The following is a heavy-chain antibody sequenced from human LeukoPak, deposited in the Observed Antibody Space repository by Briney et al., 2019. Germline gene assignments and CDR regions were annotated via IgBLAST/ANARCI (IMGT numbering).Heavy chain of an antibody. CDR3: ARDFDFWSGYSIVQYYYYYYMDV. V-gene: IGHV3-21*01. D-gene: IGHD3-3*01. J-gene: IGHJ6*03. CDR2: ISSSSSYI. CDR1: GFTFSSYS. Sequence: PGGSLRLSCAASGFTFSSYSMNWARQAPGKGLEWVSSISSSSSYIYYADSVKGRFTISRDNAKNSLYLQMNSLRAEDTAVYYCARDFDFWSGYSIVQYYYYYYMDVWGKGTTVTVSS.